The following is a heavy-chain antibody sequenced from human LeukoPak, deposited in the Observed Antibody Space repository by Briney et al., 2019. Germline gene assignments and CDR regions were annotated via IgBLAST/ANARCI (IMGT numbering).Heavy chain of an antibody. Sequence: PSETLSLTCTVSGGSISSSSYYWGWIRQPPGKGLEWIGSIYYSGSTYYNPSLKSRVTISVDTSKNQFSLKLSSVTAADTAVYYCARARQDPITMIVVAPFWFDPWGQGTLVTVSS. CDR1: GGSISSSSYY. D-gene: IGHD3-22*01. J-gene: IGHJ5*02. V-gene: IGHV4-39*01. CDR2: IYYSGST. CDR3: ARARQDPITMIVVAPFWFDP.